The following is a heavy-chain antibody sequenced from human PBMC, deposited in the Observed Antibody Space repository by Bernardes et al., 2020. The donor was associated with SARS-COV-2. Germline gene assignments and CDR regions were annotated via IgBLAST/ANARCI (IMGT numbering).Heavy chain of an antibody. Sequence: SETLSLTCTVSGGSISSYYWSWIRQPPGKGLEWIGYIYYSGSTNYNPSLKSRVTISVDTSKNQFSLKLSSVTAADTAVYYCARRAYYDYVWGSLSHAFDIWGQGTMVTVSS. CDR3: ARRAYYDYVWGSLSHAFDI. CDR1: GGSISSYY. V-gene: IGHV4-59*08. D-gene: IGHD3-16*01. CDR2: IYYSGST. J-gene: IGHJ3*02.